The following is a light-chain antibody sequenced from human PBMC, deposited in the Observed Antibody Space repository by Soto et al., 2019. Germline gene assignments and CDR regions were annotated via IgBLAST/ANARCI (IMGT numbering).Light chain of an antibody. V-gene: IGKV1-5*01. CDR2: DAS. J-gene: IGKJ1*01. CDR1: QSISSW. CDR3: QQEWT. Sequence: DIQMTQSPSTLSASVGDRVTITCRASQSISSWLAWYQQKPGKAPKLLIYDASSLESGVPSRVSGSGSGTEFTLTISSLQADDFATYYCQQEWTFGQGTKVDI.